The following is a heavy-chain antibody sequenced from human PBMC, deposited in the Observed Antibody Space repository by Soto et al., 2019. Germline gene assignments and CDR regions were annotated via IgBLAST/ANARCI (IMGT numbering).Heavy chain of an antibody. Sequence: ASVKVSCKASGYTFTSYGISWVRQAPGQGLEWMGWISAYNGNTNYAQKLQGRVTMTTDTSTSTAYMELRSLRSDDTAVYYCARDVNYYDSSGYYYWGQGTLVTVSS. J-gene: IGHJ4*02. CDR3: ARDVNYYDSSGYYY. D-gene: IGHD3-22*01. CDR1: GYTFTSYG. CDR2: ISAYNGNT. V-gene: IGHV1-18*01.